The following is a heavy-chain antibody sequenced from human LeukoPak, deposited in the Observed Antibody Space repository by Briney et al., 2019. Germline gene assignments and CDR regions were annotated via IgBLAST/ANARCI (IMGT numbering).Heavy chain of an antibody. CDR1: GGSISSSSYY. V-gene: IGHV4-39*07. J-gene: IGHJ3*02. D-gene: IGHD3-3*01. Sequence: PSETLSLTCTVSGGSISSSSYYWGWIRQPPGKGLEWIGSIYYSGSTYYNPSLKSRVTISVDTSKNQFSLKLSSVTAADTAVYYCEGRGAPSYDFWSGPQRDAFDIWGQGTMVTVSS. CDR2: IYYSGST. CDR3: EGRGAPSYDFWSGPQRDAFDI.